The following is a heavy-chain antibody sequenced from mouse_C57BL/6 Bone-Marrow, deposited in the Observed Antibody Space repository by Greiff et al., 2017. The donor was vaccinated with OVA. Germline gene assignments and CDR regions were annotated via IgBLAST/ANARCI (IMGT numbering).Heavy chain of an antibody. CDR1: GFTFSSYA. D-gene: IGHD4-1*01. CDR2: ISDGGSYT. CDR3: ARLLWDRFAY. Sequence: DVKLVESGGGLVKPGGSLKLSCAASGFTFSSYAMSWVRQTPEKRLEWVATISDGGSYTYYPDNVKGRFTISRDNAKNNLYLQMSHLKSEDTAMYYCARLLWDRFAYWGQGTLVTVSA. V-gene: IGHV5-4*03. J-gene: IGHJ3*01.